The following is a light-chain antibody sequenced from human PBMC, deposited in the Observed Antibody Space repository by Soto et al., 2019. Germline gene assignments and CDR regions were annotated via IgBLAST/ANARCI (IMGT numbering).Light chain of an antibody. CDR1: RSDVGGYKF. J-gene: IGLJ3*02. V-gene: IGLV2-8*01. Sequence: QSALTQPPSASGSPGQSVTISCTGTRSDVGGYKFVSWHQQHPGKAPKLMIYEVNKRPSGVPDRFSGSKSGNTASLTVSGLQAEDEADYYCSSYAGSNNVVFGGGTKLTVL. CDR2: EVN. CDR3: SSYAGSNNVV.